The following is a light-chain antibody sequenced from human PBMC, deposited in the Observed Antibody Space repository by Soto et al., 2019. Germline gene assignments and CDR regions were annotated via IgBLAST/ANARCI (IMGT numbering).Light chain of an antibody. CDR3: QQYDSYRT. CDR1: QNVTTW. CDR2: DVS. V-gene: IGKV1-5*01. J-gene: IGKJ1*01. Sequence: DIQMTQSPSTLSASVGDRVTITCRASQNVTTWLAWYQHKPGKAPKLLLYDVSNLESGVPSRFSGSESWTESTLTISSLQSDDFATYFCQQYDSYRTFGQGTKV.